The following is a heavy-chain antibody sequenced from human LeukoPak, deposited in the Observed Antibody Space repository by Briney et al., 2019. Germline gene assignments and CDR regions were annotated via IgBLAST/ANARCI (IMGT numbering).Heavy chain of an antibody. Sequence: ASVKVSCKASGYTFTRHYMNWVRQAPGQGLEWMGKINPSSGGTGYAQKFQGRVTMTRDTSTSTVYMELSSLRSEDTAVYYCATSPYCSSTSCYAELDYWGQGTLVTVSS. J-gene: IGHJ4*02. V-gene: IGHV1-46*01. CDR2: INPSSGGT. CDR1: GYTFTRHY. CDR3: ATSPYCSSTSCYAELDY. D-gene: IGHD2-2*01.